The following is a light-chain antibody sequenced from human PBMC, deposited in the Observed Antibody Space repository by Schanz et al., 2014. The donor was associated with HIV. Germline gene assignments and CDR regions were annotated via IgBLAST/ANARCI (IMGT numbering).Light chain of an antibody. CDR1: GSDVGGYDY. V-gene: IGLV2-11*01. CDR3: CSYAGSSTWV. J-gene: IGLJ3*02. Sequence: QSALTQPRSVSGSPGQSVTISCTGTGSDVGGYDYVSWYQQHPGKAPQLMIYDVIRRPSGVPIRFSGSKSGNTASLTISGLQAEDEADYYCCSYAGSSTWVFGGGTKLTVL. CDR2: DVI.